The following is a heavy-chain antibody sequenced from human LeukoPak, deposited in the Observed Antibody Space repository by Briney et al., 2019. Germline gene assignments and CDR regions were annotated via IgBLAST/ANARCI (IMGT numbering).Heavy chain of an antibody. CDR3: ARATYSSGWSLWDYYYYYMDV. D-gene: IGHD6-19*01. J-gene: IGHJ6*03. Sequence: ASVKVSCKASGYTFTSYAMNWVRQAPGQGLEWMGWINTNTGNPTYAQGFTGRFVFSLDTSVSTAYLQISSLKAEDTAVYYCARATYSSGWSLWDYYYYYMDVWGKGTTVTVSS. CDR2: INTNTGNP. V-gene: IGHV7-4-1*02. CDR1: GYTFTSYA.